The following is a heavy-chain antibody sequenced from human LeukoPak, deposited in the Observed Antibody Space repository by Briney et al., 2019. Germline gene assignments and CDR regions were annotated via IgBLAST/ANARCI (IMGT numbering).Heavy chain of an antibody. CDR2: INAGNGNT. Sequence: GASVKVSCKASGYTFTSYAMHWVRQAPGQRLEWMGWINAGNGNTKYSQKFQGRVTITRDTSASTAYMELSSLRSEDTAVYYCARDLGGVGYYYYGMDVWGQGTTVTVSS. V-gene: IGHV1-3*01. CDR1: GYTFTSYA. D-gene: IGHD3-16*01. CDR3: ARDLGGVGYYYYGMDV. J-gene: IGHJ6*02.